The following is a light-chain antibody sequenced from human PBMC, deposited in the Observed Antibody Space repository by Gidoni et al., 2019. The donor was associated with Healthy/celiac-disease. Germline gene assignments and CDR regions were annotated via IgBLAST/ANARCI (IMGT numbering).Light chain of an antibody. Sequence: DIVMTQSPATLSVSPGERATLSCRASQSVSSNLSWYQQKPGQAPRPLIYGSSTRANGIPARFSGSGSGTEFTLTISSLQSEDFAVYYCQQYNNWNQGSYTFGQGTKLEIK. CDR3: QQYNNWNQGSYT. V-gene: IGKV3-15*01. CDR1: QSVSSN. CDR2: GSS. J-gene: IGKJ2*01.